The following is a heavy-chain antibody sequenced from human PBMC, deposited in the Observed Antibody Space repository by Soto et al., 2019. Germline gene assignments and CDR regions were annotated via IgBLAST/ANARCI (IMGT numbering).Heavy chain of an antibody. V-gene: IGHV3-23*01. Sequence: EVQLLESGGGLVQPGGSLRLSCAASGFTFSSYAMSWVRQAPGKGLEWVSAISGSGGSTYYADSVKGRFTISRDNSKSTLYLQMNSLRAEDTAVYYCAKDPGSSWYYFDYWGQGTLVTVSS. J-gene: IGHJ4*02. CDR3: AKDPGSSWYYFDY. CDR1: GFTFSSYA. CDR2: ISGSGGST. D-gene: IGHD6-13*01.